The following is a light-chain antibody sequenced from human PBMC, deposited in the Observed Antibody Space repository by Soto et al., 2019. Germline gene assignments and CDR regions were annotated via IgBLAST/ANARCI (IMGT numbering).Light chain of an antibody. V-gene: IGKV1-12*01. CDR2: AAS. CDR3: QQPNIFPTT. J-gene: IGKJ5*01. Sequence: DIQMTQSPSSVSASVGDRVTITCRASQGISSWLAWYQQKPGKAPKLLIYAASSLQSGVPSRFSGSESGTDFTPPISGLQPEDFAPYYCQQPNIFPTTLGQGTRLEIK. CDR1: QGISSW.